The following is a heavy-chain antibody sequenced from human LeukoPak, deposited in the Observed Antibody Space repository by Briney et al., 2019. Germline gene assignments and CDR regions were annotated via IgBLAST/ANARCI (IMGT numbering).Heavy chain of an antibody. Sequence: SETLSLTYTVSGGSISSYYWSWIRQPPGKGLEWIGYIYYSGSTNYNPSLKSRVTISVDTSKNQFSLKLSSVTAADTAVYYCARSAFRYDYVWGSYRPDQFDYWGQGTLVTVSS. J-gene: IGHJ4*02. CDR3: ARSAFRYDYVWGSYRPDQFDY. D-gene: IGHD3-16*02. CDR2: IYYSGST. V-gene: IGHV4-59*08. CDR1: GGSISSYY.